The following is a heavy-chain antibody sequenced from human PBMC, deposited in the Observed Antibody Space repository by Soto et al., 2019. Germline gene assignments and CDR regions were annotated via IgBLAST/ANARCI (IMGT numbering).Heavy chain of an antibody. CDR3: ARAYSGRLPRRADYYYAMDV. CDR1: GFTLSAYD. V-gene: IGHV3-13*05. J-gene: IGHJ6*02. Sequence: GGSLRLSCAASGFTLSAYDMHWVRQAEGKGLEWVSALGAADDPYYLVSVKGRFTIPRENAKNSLYLQMNNLRAGDTAVYYCARAYSGRLPRRADYYYAMDVWGQGTRSPSP. CDR2: LGAADDP. D-gene: IGHD2-15*01.